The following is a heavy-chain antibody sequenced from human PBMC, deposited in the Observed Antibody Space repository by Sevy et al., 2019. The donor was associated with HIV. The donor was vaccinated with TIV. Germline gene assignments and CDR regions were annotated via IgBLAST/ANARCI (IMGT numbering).Heavy chain of an antibody. Sequence: GGSLRLSCAASGFTFSSYAMSWVRQAPGKGLEWVSAISGSGGSTYYADSVKGRFTISRDNSKNTLYLQMNSLRAEDTAVYYCAKDIRNSSGHTDAFDIWGQGTMVTVSS. V-gene: IGHV3-23*01. CDR2: ISGSGGST. J-gene: IGHJ3*02. D-gene: IGHD6-19*01. CDR3: AKDIRNSSGHTDAFDI. CDR1: GFTFSSYA.